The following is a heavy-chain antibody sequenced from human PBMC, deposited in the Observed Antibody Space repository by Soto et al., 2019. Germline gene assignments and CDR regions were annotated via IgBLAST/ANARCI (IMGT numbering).Heavy chain of an antibody. CDR2: MNPRSGGT. V-gene: IGHV1-2*02. D-gene: IGHD2-21*01. Sequence: VQLEQSGAEVKGPGASVKVSCKASGYTFTNYYMHWVRQAPGQGLEWMGWMNPRSGGTKYAQAFQDRVTMTRDASISTAYMEVTSLRHGDTAVYFCARDGDSADYGYWGQGTLVTVSS. J-gene: IGHJ4*02. CDR1: GYTFTNYY. CDR3: ARDGDSADYGY.